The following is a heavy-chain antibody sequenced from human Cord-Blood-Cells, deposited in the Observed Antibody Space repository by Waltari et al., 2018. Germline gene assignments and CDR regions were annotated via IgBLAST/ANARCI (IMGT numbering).Heavy chain of an antibody. CDR1: GYTFTGYY. Sequence: QVQLVQSGAEVKKPGASLKVSCKASGYTFTGYYMHWVRQAPGQGLEWMGWRNPNRCGTNYAQNFQGGCTKTRNTSYSTAYMELGRRRADDTAVYYCARGSSYYYGMDVWAQGTTVTVSS. D-gene: IGHD6-6*01. V-gene: IGHV1-2*02. J-gene: IGHJ6*02. CDR2: RNPNRCGT. CDR3: ARGSSYYYGMDV.